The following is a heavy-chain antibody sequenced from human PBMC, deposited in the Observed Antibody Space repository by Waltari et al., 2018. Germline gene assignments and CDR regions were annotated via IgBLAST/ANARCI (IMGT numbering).Heavy chain of an antibody. CDR2: ISWNSASI. CDR1: GFPFIFYA. CDR3: IKDISSFGELRAMDV. Sequence: EMQVLESGGGWVHPGGSLRLSCAAFGFPFIFYAMPWVRQAPGKGLEWVSGISWNSASIAYGDSVKGRFTVSRDNAKNSLFLQMNSLRDEDTALYYCIKDISSFGELRAMDVWGRGTTVTVSS. J-gene: IGHJ6*02. D-gene: IGHD3-10*01. V-gene: IGHV3-9*01.